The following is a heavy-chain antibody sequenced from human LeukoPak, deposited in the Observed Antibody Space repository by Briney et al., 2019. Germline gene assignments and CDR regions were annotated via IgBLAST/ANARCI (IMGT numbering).Heavy chain of an antibody. Sequence: SETLSLTCTVSGGSISSYYWSWIRQPAGKGLEWIGRIYTSGSTNYNPSLKSRVTMSVDTSKNQFSLKLSSVTAADTAVYYCARGLYTNHNYYYYMDVWGKGTTVTISS. CDR1: GGSISSYY. CDR3: ARGLYTNHNYYYYMDV. J-gene: IGHJ6*03. V-gene: IGHV4-4*07. CDR2: IYTSGST. D-gene: IGHD1-14*01.